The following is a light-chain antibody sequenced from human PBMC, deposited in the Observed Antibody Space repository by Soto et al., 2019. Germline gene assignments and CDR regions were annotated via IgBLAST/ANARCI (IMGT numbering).Light chain of an antibody. V-gene: IGLV2-11*01. Sequence: QSVLTQPRSVSGSPGQSVTISCTGTSSDVGGYNYVSWHQQHPGKAPKLMIYDVSKRPSGVPDRFSGSKSGNTASLTISGLQDEDEVDYYCCSYVGSYTYVFGTGTKVTVL. CDR1: SSDVGGYNY. J-gene: IGLJ1*01. CDR2: DVS. CDR3: CSYVGSYTYV.